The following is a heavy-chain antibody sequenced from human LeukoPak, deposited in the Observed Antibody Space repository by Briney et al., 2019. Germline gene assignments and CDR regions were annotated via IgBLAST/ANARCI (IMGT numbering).Heavy chain of an antibody. V-gene: IGHV3-48*03. CDR3: AKEFIPESSGYDAFHI. J-gene: IGHJ3*02. CDR1: GFSFSTYE. CDR2: ISSGGGTI. Sequence: GGSLRLSCAASGFSFSTYEMDWVRQAPGKVLEWVAYISSGGGTIYYADSVRGRFTISRDNAKNSLYPQMNSLRAEDTAVYYCAKEFIPESSGYDAFHIWGPGTMVTVSS. D-gene: IGHD3-22*01.